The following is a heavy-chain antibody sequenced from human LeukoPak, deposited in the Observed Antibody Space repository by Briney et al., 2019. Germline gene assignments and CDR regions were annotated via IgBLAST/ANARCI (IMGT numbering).Heavy chain of an antibody. V-gene: IGHV1-2*02. CDR2: INPDNGDT. D-gene: IGHD3-10*01. Sequence: ASVKVSCKASGYKFNDYYMHWIRQTPGQGLEWMGWINPDNGDTNLPQSFQGRVTMTRDTSIDTVYMDLTSLRSDDTAMYYCTRTLATGSPCDYWGQGTLVTVSS. CDR1: GYKFNDYY. CDR3: TRTLATGSPCDY. J-gene: IGHJ4*02.